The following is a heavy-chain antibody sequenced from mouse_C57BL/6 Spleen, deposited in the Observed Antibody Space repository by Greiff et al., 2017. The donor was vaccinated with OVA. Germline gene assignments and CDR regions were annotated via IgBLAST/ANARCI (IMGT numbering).Heavy chain of an antibody. CDR1: GYTFTSYW. V-gene: IGHV1-64*01. CDR2: IHPNSGST. D-gene: IGHD1-1*01. Sequence: QVQLQQPGAELVKPGASVKLSCKASGYTFTSYWMHWVKQRPGQGLEWIGMIHPNSGSTNYNEKFKSKATLTVDKSSSTAYMQLSSLTSEDSAVYYGAPITTVVALDYWGQGTTLTVSS. CDR3: APITTVVALDY. J-gene: IGHJ2*01.